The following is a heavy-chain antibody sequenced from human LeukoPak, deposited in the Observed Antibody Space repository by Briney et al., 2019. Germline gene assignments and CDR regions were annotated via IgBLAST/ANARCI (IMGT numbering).Heavy chain of an antibody. Sequence: GGSLRLSCAASGFTFTTFYMHWVRQAPGKGLVWVSRVNSDGSSTNYADSVKGRFTISRDNAKNTVYLEVNSLRDEDTAVYYCARGGWGSYHDYFDYWGQGSLVTVSS. CDR2: VNSDGSST. CDR1: GFTFTTFY. V-gene: IGHV3-74*01. CDR3: ARGGWGSYHDYFDY. J-gene: IGHJ4*02. D-gene: IGHD3-16*02.